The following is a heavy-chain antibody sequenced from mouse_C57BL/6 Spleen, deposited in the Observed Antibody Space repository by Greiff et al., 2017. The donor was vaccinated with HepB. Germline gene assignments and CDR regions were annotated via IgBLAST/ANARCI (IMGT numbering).Heavy chain of an antibody. J-gene: IGHJ4*01. V-gene: IGHV5-6*02. D-gene: IGHD2-5*01. CDR2: ISSGGSYT. CDR3: ARDSNYLYYAMDY. Sequence: DVKLVESGGDLVKPGGSLKLSCAASGFTFSSYGMSWVRQTPDKRLEWVATISSGGSYTYYPDSVKGRFTISRDNAKNTLYLQMSSLKSEDTAMYYCARDSNYLYYAMDYWGQGTSVTVSS. CDR1: GFTFSSYG.